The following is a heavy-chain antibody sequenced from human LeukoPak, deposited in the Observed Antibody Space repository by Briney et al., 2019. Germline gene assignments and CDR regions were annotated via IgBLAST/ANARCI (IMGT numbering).Heavy chain of an antibody. V-gene: IGHV1-69*13. Sequence: ASVKVSCKASGGTFSSYAISWVRQAPGQGLEWMGGIIPIFGTANYAQKFQGRVTITADESTSTAYMELSSLRSEDTAVYYCAREGSSWRHYYYYYMDVWGKGTTVIVSS. CDR2: IIPIFGTA. CDR1: GGTFSSYA. CDR3: AREGSSWRHYYYYYMDV. J-gene: IGHJ6*03. D-gene: IGHD6-13*01.